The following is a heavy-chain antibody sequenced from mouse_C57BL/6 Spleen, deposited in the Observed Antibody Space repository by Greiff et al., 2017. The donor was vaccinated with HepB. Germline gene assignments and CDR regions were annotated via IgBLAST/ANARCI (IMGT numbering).Heavy chain of an antibody. CDR3: ARGGGDGFDY. CDR1: GYSITSGYD. J-gene: IGHJ2*01. CDR2: ISYSGST. D-gene: IGHD3-3*01. V-gene: IGHV3-1*01. Sequence: EVQLQESGPGMVKPSQSLSLTCTVTGYSITSGYDWHWIRHFPGNKLEWMGYISYSGSTNYNPSLKSRISITHDTSKNHFFLKLNSVTTEDTATYYCARGGGDGFDYWGQGTTLTVSS.